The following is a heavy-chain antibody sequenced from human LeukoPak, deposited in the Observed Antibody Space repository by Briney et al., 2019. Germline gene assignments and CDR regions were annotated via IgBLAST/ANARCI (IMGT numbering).Heavy chain of an antibody. CDR3: ARHGRSVGARRLDFDY. V-gene: IGHV1-2*02. J-gene: IGHJ4*02. CDR1: GYTFTGYC. CDR2: INPNSGGT. Sequence: ASVKVSCKASGYTFTGYCMHWVRQAPGQGLEWMGWINPNSGGTNYAQKFQGRVTMTRDTSISTAYLQWSSLKASDTAMYYCARHGRSVGARRLDFDYWGQGTLVTVSS. D-gene: IGHD1-26*01.